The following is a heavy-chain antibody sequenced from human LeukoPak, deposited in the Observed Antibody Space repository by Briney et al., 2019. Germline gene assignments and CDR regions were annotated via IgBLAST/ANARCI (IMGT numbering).Heavy chain of an antibody. D-gene: IGHD3-9*01. J-gene: IGHJ5*02. Sequence: ASVKVSCKASGYTFTVYYIHWVRQAPGQGLEWMGWINPNSGGTNYAQKFQGRVTVTRDTSISTAYMELSRLRSDDTAVYYCARGPYYDILTGYYNRWFDPWGQGTLVTVSS. V-gene: IGHV1-2*02. CDR2: INPNSGGT. CDR1: GYTFTVYY. CDR3: ARGPYYDILTGYYNRWFDP.